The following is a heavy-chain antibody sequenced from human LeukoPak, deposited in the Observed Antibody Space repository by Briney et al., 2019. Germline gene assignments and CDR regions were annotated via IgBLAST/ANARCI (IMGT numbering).Heavy chain of an antibody. CDR3: SKSDNSGYYPLGY. D-gene: IGHD3-22*01. V-gene: IGHV3-23*01. Sequence: GGSLRLSCAASGFTFSSYAMSWVRQAPGKGLEWVSAISGSGGSTYYADSVKGRFTISRDNSKNTLYLQMNSLRAEDTAVYYCSKSDNSGYYPLGYWGQGTLVTVSS. CDR2: ISGSGGST. J-gene: IGHJ4*02. CDR1: GFTFSSYA.